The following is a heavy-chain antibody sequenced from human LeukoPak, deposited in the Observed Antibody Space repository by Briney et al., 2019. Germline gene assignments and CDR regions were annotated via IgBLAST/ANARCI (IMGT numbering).Heavy chain of an antibody. V-gene: IGHV3-30*18. CDR3: AKDGGWELLYNYFDY. J-gene: IGHJ4*02. Sequence: PGRSLRLSCAASGFTFSSYGMHWVRQAPGKGLEWVAVISYDGSNKYYADSVKGRFTISRDNSKNTLYLQMNSLRAEDTAVYYCAKDGGWELLYNYFDYWGQGTLVTVSS. D-gene: IGHD1-26*01. CDR2: ISYDGSNK. CDR1: GFTFSSYG.